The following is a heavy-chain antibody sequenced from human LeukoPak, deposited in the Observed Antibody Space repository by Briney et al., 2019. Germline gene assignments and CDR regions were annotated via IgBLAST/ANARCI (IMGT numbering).Heavy chain of an antibody. CDR3: ARRWNDPVGHNWFDP. V-gene: IGHV4-59*08. D-gene: IGHD1-1*01. Sequence: SETLSLTCTVSGGSISGYYWSCLRQPPGKGLEWIGYIYYSGSTTYNPSLKSRVTISVDTSKNQFSLKLSSVTAADTAVYYCARRWNDPVGHNWFDPWGQGTLVTVSS. CDR2: IYYSGST. J-gene: IGHJ5*02. CDR1: GGSISGYY.